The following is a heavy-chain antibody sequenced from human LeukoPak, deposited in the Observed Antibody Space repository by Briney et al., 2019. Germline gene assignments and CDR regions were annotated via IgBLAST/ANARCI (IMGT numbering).Heavy chain of an antibody. D-gene: IGHD3-10*01. CDR1: GFNFSDNV. J-gene: IGHJ6*02. CDR2: LSYDGGNA. Sequence: GGSLRLSCVVSGFNFSDNVFHWVRQAPGKGLEWVTYLSYDGGNAFYADSVKGRFTISRDTAGGTVSLQMDNLRVEDTAVYYCARGGRRDGTVSTYYFYAMDVWGQGTAVTVSS. CDR3: ARGGRRDGTVSTYYFYAMDV. V-gene: IGHV3-30*04.